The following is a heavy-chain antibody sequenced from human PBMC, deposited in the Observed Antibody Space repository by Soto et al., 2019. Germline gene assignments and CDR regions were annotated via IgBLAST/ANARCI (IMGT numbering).Heavy chain of an antibody. D-gene: IGHD6-19*01. CDR1: SGSISSGAYY. J-gene: IGHJ4*02. CDR2: IYYNGSP. CDR3: ARQNQYSSGSYYFDV. Sequence: PSETLSLTCTGSSGSISSGAYYWSWIRQQPGRGLEWIGYIYYNGSPYYNPSLRGRVTISVATSNNQFSLELRSVTAADTAVYYCARQNQYSSGSYYFDVWGPGTLVTVSS. V-gene: IGHV4-31*03.